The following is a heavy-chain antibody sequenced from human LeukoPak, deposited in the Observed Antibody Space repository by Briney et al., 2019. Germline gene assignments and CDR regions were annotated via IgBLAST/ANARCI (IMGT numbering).Heavy chain of an antibody. V-gene: IGHV4-59*01. Sequence: SETLSLTCTVSGGSISSYYWSWIRQPPGKGLEWIGYIYYSGSTNYNSSLKSRVTISVDTSKNQFSLKLSSVTAADTAVYYCARDRGIGDYSAFDIWGQGTMVTVSS. J-gene: IGHJ3*02. CDR3: ARDRGIGDYSAFDI. D-gene: IGHD4-17*01. CDR2: IYYSGST. CDR1: GGSISSYY.